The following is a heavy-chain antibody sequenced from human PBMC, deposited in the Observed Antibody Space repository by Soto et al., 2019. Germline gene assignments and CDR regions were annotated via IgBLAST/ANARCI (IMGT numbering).Heavy chain of an antibody. V-gene: IGHV3-33*01. J-gene: IGHJ4*02. CDR1: GFSFNTYG. CDR2: IWSDGNNK. D-gene: IGHD5-18*01. Sequence: QAQLVESGGGVVQPGRSLRLSCAASGFSFNTYGFHWVRQAPNKGLEWVAVIWSDGNNKYYADSVKGRFTISSDSSDNTVYLEMNSLRAEDTAVYYGARIQVDTIMALDYWGQGTLVTVSS. CDR3: ARIQVDTIMALDY.